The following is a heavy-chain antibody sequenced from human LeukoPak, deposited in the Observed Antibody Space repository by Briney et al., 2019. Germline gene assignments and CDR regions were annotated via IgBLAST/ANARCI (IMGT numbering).Heavy chain of an antibody. D-gene: IGHD6-19*01. J-gene: IGHJ5*02. CDR3: ARDSSDSSGWYEGWFDP. CDR2: ITSRGTTI. Sequence: QTGGSLRLSCAASGFTFSRYEMNWVRQAPGKGLEWVSYITSRGTTIYYADSVKGRFTVSRDNAKNSLYLQMNSLRAEDTAVYYCARDSSDSSGWYEGWFDPWGQGTLVTVFS. V-gene: IGHV3-48*03. CDR1: GFTFSRYE.